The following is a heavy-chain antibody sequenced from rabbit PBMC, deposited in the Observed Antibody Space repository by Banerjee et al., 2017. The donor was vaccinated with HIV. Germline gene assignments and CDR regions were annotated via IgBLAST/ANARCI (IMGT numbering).Heavy chain of an antibody. CDR1: GFSFSSGYY. J-gene: IGHJ4*01. D-gene: IGHD6-1*01. CDR2: IYAGSYGDT. CDR3: ARQTSYGGVGYLTFNL. V-gene: IGHV1S40*01. Sequence: QQLEESGGGLVKPGASLTLTCTASGFSFSSGYYMCWVRQAPGKGLEWIACIYAGSYGDTHYASWAKGRFTISKTSSTTVTLQMTSLTAADTATYFCARQTSYGGVGYLTFNLWGPGTLVTVS.